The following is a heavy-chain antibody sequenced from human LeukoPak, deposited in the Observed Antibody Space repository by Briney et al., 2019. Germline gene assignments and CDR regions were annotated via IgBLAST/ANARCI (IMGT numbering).Heavy chain of an antibody. CDR2: IYSGGST. CDR1: GFTVSSNY. V-gene: IGHV3-66*02. CDR3: ARDYGGNSVLDY. J-gene: IGHJ4*02. Sequence: GGSLRLSCAASGFTVSSNYMSWVRQAPGKGLDWVSVIYSGGSTYYADSVKGRFTISRDNSKNTLYLQMNSLRAEDTAVYYCARDYGGNSVLDYWGQGTLVTVSS. D-gene: IGHD4-23*01.